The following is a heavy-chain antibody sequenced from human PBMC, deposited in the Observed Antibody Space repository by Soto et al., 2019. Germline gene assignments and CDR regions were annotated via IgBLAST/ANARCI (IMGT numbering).Heavy chain of an antibody. CDR1: GGSFSGYY. Sequence: PSETLSLTCAVYGGSFSGYYWSWIRQPPGKGLEWIGEINHSGSTNYNPSLKSRVTISVDTSKNQFSLKLSSVTAADTAVYYCARSRGSGYYSQHYFDYWGQGTLVTVSS. CDR3: ARSRGSGYYSQHYFDY. D-gene: IGHD3-3*01. V-gene: IGHV4-34*01. CDR2: INHSGST. J-gene: IGHJ4*02.